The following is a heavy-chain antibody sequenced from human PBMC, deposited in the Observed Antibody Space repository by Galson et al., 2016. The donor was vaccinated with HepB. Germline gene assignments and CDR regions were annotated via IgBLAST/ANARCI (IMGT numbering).Heavy chain of an antibody. CDR3: ARSYRTARGNHAFDY. CDR1: GYNFTSYG. D-gene: IGHD1-14*01. V-gene: IGHV1-18*01. Sequence: SVKVSCKASGYNFTSYGISWVRQAPGQGLEWMGWITAYNGKTNYAQNLQGRVTMTTDTSTGTAYMELRSLTSADTALYSCARSYRTARGNHAFDYWGQGTLVTVSS. J-gene: IGHJ4*02. CDR2: ITAYNGKT.